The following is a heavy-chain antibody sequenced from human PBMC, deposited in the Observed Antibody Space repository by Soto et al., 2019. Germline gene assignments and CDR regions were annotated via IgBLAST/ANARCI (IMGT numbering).Heavy chain of an antibody. CDR2: INPETGGT. V-gene: IGHV1-2*02. CDR3: ARERYQVISDGMDV. CDR1: GYTFTGYY. D-gene: IGHD2-2*01. Sequence: ASLKVSCKASGYTFTGYYVHWVREAPGQGLEWMGWINPETGGTSYAQKFQGRVTLSRDTSIHTAYLELSRLRFDDAAVYFCARERYQVISDGMDVWGQGTTVTVSS. J-gene: IGHJ6*02.